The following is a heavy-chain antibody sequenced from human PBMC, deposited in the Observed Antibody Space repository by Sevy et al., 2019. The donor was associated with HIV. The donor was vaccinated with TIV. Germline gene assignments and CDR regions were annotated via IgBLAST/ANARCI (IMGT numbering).Heavy chain of an antibody. CDR2: ISYDGSNK. D-gene: IGHD2-2*01. Sequence: GGSLRLSCAASGFTFSSYAMHWVRQAPGKGLEWVAVISYDGSNKYYADSVKGRFTISRDNSKNTLYLQMNSLRAEDTAVYYCARDSSEYQLLNWFDPWGQGTLVTVSS. V-gene: IGHV3-30-3*01. CDR1: GFTFSSYA. CDR3: ARDSSEYQLLNWFDP. J-gene: IGHJ5*02.